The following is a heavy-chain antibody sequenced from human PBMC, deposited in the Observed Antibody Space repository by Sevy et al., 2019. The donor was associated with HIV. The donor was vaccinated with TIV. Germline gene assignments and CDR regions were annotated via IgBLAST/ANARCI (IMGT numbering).Heavy chain of an antibody. CDR1: GGSISSYY. D-gene: IGHD2-15*01. Sequence: SETLSLTCTVSGGSISSYYWSWIRQPPGKGLEWIGYIYYSGSTNYNPSLKSRVTISVDTSKNQFSLKLSSVTAADTAVHYCARGPGGYCSGGSCYSFDYWGQGTLVTVSS. J-gene: IGHJ4*02. V-gene: IGHV4-59*01. CDR2: IYYSGST. CDR3: ARGPGGYCSGGSCYSFDY.